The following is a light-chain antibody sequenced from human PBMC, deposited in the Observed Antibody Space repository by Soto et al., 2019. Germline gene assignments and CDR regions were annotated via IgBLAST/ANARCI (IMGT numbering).Light chain of an antibody. CDR1: QSLLHSNGYSY. Sequence: DIVITQSPLSLPVTPGEPASISCRCSQSLLHSNGYSYLDWYLQKPGQSPQLLIYLGSNRASGVPDRFSGSGSGTDFTLKISRVEAEDVGVYYCMQALQTPRTFGQGTKV. V-gene: IGKV2-28*01. J-gene: IGKJ1*01. CDR3: MQALQTPRT. CDR2: LGS.